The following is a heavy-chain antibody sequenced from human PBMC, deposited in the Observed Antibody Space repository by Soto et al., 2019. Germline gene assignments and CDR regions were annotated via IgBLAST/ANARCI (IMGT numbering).Heavy chain of an antibody. CDR1: GFTFSSYA. J-gene: IGHJ4*02. Sequence: EVQLLESGGGLVQPGGSLRLSCAASGFTFSSYAMSWVRQAPGKGLEWVSAISGSGGSTYYADSVKGRFTISRDNSKNTLYLEMNSLRAEDTAVYYCAKFGVGITFGGVIATPFDYWGQGTLVTVSS. CDR2: ISGSGGST. V-gene: IGHV3-23*01. D-gene: IGHD3-16*02. CDR3: AKFGVGITFGGVIATPFDY.